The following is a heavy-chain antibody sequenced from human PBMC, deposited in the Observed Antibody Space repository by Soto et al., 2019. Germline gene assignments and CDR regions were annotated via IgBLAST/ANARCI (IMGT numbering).Heavy chain of an antibody. Sequence: QVLLVQSGAEVKKPGSSVKVSCKASGGTFSSYSISWVRQAPGQGLEWMGGIIPIFGTSNYAQKFQGRVTITADDSTSTADMELRSLKSEDTAVYYCAAGRGSQVLTNFSYYYPMDVWGQGTTVTVSS. CDR3: AAGRGSQVLTNFSYYYPMDV. CDR2: IIPIFGTS. D-gene: IGHD2-8*01. CDR1: GGTFSSYS. V-gene: IGHV1-69*01. J-gene: IGHJ6*02.